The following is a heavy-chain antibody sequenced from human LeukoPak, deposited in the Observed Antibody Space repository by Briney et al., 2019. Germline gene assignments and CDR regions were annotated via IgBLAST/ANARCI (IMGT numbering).Heavy chain of an antibody. CDR3: ARGYCSGGSCPGLDYYYYMDV. CDR1: GGSISSYY. D-gene: IGHD2-15*01. Sequence: SETLSLTCTVSGGSISSYYWSWIRQPAGKGLEWIGRIYTSGSTNYNPSLKSRVTISVDTSKNQFSLKLSSVTAADTAVYYCARGYCSGGSCPGLDYYYYMDVWGKGTTVTVSS. V-gene: IGHV4-4*07. J-gene: IGHJ6*03. CDR2: IYTSGST.